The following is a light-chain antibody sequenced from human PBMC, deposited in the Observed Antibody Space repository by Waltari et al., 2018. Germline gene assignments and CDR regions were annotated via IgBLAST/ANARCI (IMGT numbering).Light chain of an antibody. V-gene: IGKV4-1*01. CDR3: QQYCTSPPT. J-gene: IGKJ2*01. CDR2: WAS. Sequence: DIVMTQSPDSLAVSLGERATFNCKSSQSVFCSSGNKDYLTWFQQNPGQPPRAVIYWASTREKGVPDRFSGSGSGTDFTLTINSLQAEDVAVYYCQQYCTSPPTFGQGTQVEIK. CDR1: QSVFCSSGNKDY.